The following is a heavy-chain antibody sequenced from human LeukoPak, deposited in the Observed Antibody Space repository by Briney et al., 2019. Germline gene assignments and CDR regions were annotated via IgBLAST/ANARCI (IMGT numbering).Heavy chain of an antibody. V-gene: IGHV1-2*06. D-gene: IGHD5-18*01. J-gene: IGHJ4*02. CDR3: ARDGGYSYGYDFDY. CDR2: INPNSGGT. Sequence: ASVKVSCKASGYTFTGYYMQWVRQAPGQGLEWMGRINPNSGGTNYAQKFQGRVTMTRDTSISTAYMELSRLRSDDTAVYYCARDGGYSYGYDFDYWGQGNLVTVSS. CDR1: GYTFTGYY.